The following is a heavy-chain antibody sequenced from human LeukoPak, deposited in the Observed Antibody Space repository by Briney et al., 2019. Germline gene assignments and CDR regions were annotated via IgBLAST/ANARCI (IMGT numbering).Heavy chain of an antibody. CDR2: IIPIFGAA. CDR3: ARGNSPLGYCSSTSCYDFDY. Sequence: SAKVSCKASGGTPSSYTISSVRPSPGQGLEWMGGIIPIFGAANYAQKFQGRVTITADESTSTAYMELSSLRSEDTAAYYCARGNSPLGYCSSTSCYDFDYWGQGTLVTVSS. D-gene: IGHD2-2*01. V-gene: IGHV1-69*13. CDR1: GGTPSSYT. J-gene: IGHJ4*02.